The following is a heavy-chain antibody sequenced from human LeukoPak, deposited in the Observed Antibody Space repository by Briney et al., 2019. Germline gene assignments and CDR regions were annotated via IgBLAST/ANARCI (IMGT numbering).Heavy chain of an antibody. D-gene: IGHD3-9*01. CDR1: GGSTSSSSYY. CDR3: ASLGGALAGYYFDY. V-gene: IGHV4-39*01. Sequence: PSETLSLTCTVSGGSTSSSSYYWGWIRQPPGKGLEWIGSIYYSGSTYYNPSLKSRVTISVDTSKNQFSLRLSSVTAADTAVYYCASLGGALAGYYFDYWGQGTLVIVSS. CDR2: IYYSGST. J-gene: IGHJ4*02.